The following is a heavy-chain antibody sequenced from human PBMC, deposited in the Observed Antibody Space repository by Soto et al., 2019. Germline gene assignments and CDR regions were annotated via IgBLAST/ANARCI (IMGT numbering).Heavy chain of an antibody. CDR2: MNPDSGNT. Sequence: QVQLVQSGAEVEKPGASVKVSCQASGYTFTSYDINWVRQATGQGLEWMGWMNPDSGNTGYVQKFQGRVTMTRDTSVSTAYMELNGLRSDDTAVYFCARSRGGTGVHFDYWGQGTLVTVSS. CDR3: ARSRGGTGVHFDY. D-gene: IGHD7-27*01. J-gene: IGHJ4*02. CDR1: GYTFTSYD. V-gene: IGHV1-8*01.